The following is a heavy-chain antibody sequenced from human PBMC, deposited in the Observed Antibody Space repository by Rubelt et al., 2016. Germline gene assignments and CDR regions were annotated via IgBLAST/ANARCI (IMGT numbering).Heavy chain of an antibody. D-gene: IGHD2-2*01. V-gene: IGHV4-34*01. J-gene: IGHJ4*02. CDR1: GGSFSGYY. CDR3: ARDVGTSLPDY. Sequence: QVQLQQWGAGLLKPSETLSLTCAVYGGSFSGYYWSWIRQPPGKGLEWIGEINHSGSTNYNPSRKGRVTIAGDTSKNQFSRKLSSVTAADTAVYYCARDVGTSLPDYWGQGTLVTVSS. CDR2: INHSGST.